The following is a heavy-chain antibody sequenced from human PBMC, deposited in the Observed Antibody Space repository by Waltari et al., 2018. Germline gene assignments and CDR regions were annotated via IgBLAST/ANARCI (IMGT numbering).Heavy chain of an antibody. V-gene: IGHV3-23*01. CDR2: ICGGGDST. Sequence: EVQLLESGGGLVQPGGSLRLSCAASGFTFRSFAMSWVRQAPGKGLEWVSGICGGGDSTNYADSVKGRLTISRDNANNNLYLQMNSLRAEDTAVYYCAKGRGRDYYDTSPGWYFDLWGRGTLVTVSS. CDR1: GFTFRSFA. CDR3: AKGRGRDYYDTSPGWYFDL. D-gene: IGHD3-22*01. J-gene: IGHJ2*01.